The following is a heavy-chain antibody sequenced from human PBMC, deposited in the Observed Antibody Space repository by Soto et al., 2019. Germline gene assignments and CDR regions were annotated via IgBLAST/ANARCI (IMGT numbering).Heavy chain of an antibody. J-gene: IGHJ5*02. V-gene: IGHV4-30-4*01. CDR2: IYYSGST. D-gene: IGHD5-18*01. CDR1: GGSISSGDYY. Sequence: QVQLQESGPGLMKPSQTLSLTCTVSGGSISSGDYYWSWIRQPPGKGLEWIGYIYYSGSTYYNPSLKSRVTISVDTSKNQFSLKLSSVTAADTAVYYCARESHTAMAENWFDPWGQGTLVTVSS. CDR3: ARESHTAMAENWFDP.